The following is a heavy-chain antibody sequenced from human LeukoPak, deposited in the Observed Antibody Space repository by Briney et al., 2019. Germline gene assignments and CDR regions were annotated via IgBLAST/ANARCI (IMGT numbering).Heavy chain of an antibody. Sequence: GGSLRLSCAASGFIFTSYGMNWVRQAPGKGLEWVSGISGSGVSTYYADSVKGRFTISRDNSKNTLYLQMSTLRAEDTAVYYCAKRYSNSFDYWGQGALVTVSS. V-gene: IGHV3-23*01. CDR3: AKRYSNSFDY. J-gene: IGHJ4*02. CDR2: ISGSGVST. D-gene: IGHD6-6*01. CDR1: GFIFTSYG.